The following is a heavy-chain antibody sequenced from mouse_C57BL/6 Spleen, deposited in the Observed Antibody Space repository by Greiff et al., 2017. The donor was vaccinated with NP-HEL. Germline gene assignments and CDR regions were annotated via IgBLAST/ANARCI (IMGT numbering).Heavy chain of an antibody. D-gene: IGHD2-4*01. CDR2: IYPSDSET. CDR3: AREYDYDGGDAMDY. Sequence: QVQLQQPGAELVRPGSSVKLSCKASGYTFTSYWMDWVKQRPGQGLEWIGNIYPSDSETHYNQKFKDKATLTVDKSSSTAYMQLSSLTSEDSAVYYGAREYDYDGGDAMDYWGQGTSVTVSS. CDR1: GYTFTSYW. V-gene: IGHV1-61*01. J-gene: IGHJ4*01.